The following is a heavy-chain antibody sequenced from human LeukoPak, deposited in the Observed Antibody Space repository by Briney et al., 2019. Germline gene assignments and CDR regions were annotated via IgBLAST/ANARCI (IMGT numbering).Heavy chain of an antibody. CDR1: GYTFTGYY. CDR2: INPNSGGT. D-gene: IGHD3-22*01. J-gene: IGHJ4*02. V-gene: IGHV1-2*02. Sequence: ASVKVSCKASGYTFTGYYMDWVRQAPGQGLEWMGWINPNSGGTNYAQKFQGRVTMTRDTSISTAYMELSRLRSDDTAVYYCAVTYYYDSSGAFDYWGQGTLVTVSS. CDR3: AVTYYYDSSGAFDY.